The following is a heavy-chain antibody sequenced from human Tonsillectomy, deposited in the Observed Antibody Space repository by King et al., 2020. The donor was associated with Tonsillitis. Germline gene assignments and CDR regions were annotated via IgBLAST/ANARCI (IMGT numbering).Heavy chain of an antibody. D-gene: IGHD6-6*01. J-gene: IGHJ1*01. CDR3: ARALSSSSAYFQH. CDR2: ISSSGSTF. Sequence: VQLVESGGGLVKPGGSLRLSCAASGFTFSDYYMSWIRQAPGKGLEWGSYISSSGSTFYNADSVKGRFTISRDNAKNSLYLQMNSLRAEDTAVYYCARALSSSSAYFQHWGQGTLVTVSS. CDR1: GFTFSDYY. V-gene: IGHV3-11*01.